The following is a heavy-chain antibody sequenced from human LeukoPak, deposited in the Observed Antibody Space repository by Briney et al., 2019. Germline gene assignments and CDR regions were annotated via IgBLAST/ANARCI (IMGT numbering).Heavy chain of an antibody. D-gene: IGHD1-26*01. J-gene: IGHJ4*02. CDR1: GFTFSSYG. CDR2: ISGGGGST. V-gene: IGHV3-23*01. CDR3: ATFIGSYHVVAARQLHTHY. Sequence: PGRSLRLSCAASGFTFSSYGMSWVRQAPGKGLEWVSVISGGGGSTYYADSVKGRFTISRDNSKNTLYLQMNSLRAEDTAVYYCATFIGSYHVVAARQLHTHYWGQGTLVTVSS.